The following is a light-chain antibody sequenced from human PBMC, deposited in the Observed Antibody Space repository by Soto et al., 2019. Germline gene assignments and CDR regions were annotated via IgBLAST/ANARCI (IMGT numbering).Light chain of an antibody. CDR3: QQRSNWPPRIT. CDR2: GAS. J-gene: IGKJ4*01. V-gene: IGKV3-15*01. Sequence: EIVMTQSPATLSVSPGERATLSCRASQSVSSNLAWYQQKPGQAPRLLIYGASTRATGIPARFSGSGSGTEFTLTISSLEPEDFAVYYCQQRSNWPPRITFGGGTKVDIK. CDR1: QSVSSN.